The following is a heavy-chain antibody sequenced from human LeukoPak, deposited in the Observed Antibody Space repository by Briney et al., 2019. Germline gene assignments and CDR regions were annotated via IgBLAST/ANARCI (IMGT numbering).Heavy chain of an antibody. CDR2: ISSSSSYI. V-gene: IGHV3-21*01. D-gene: IGHD1-26*01. CDR1: GFTFSSYS. J-gene: IGHJ4*02. CDR3: ARREVGATYYYFDY. Sequence: GGSLRLSCAASGFTFSSYSMNGVRQAPGKGLEWVSSISSSSSYIYYADSVKGRFTISRDNAKNSLYLQMNSLRAEDTAVYYCARREVGATYYYFDYWGQGTLVTVSS.